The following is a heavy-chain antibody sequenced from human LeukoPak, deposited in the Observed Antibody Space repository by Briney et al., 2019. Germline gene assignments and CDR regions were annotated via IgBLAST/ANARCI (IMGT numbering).Heavy chain of an antibody. V-gene: IGHV4-39*01. Sequence: KPSQTLSLTCSVSGGSISSSSHYWGWIRQPPGKGLEWIGSINYSGSTYYNASLKSRVTISVDTSKNQFSLKLSSMTAADTAVFYCARLDVDTAMVSGDYWGQGTLVTVSS. CDR1: GGSISSSSHY. D-gene: IGHD5-18*01. J-gene: IGHJ4*02. CDR2: INYSGST. CDR3: ARLDVDTAMVSGDY.